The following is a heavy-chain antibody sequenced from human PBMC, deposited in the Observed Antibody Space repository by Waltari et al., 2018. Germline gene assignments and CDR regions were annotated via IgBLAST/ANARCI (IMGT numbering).Heavy chain of an antibody. CDR3: ARSYYYDRIGDYPSLGAFDY. D-gene: IGHD3-22*01. V-gene: IGHV1-69*12. J-gene: IGHJ4*02. CDR2: ISPMFGTP. CDR1: GGTFSNYV. Sequence: QVQLVQSGAEVKKPGSSVKVSCKASGGTFSNYVISWVRQAPGQGLEWMGGISPMFGTPNDAQKCQGRVTIIADESTSTVYMELSSLRSEDTAVYYCARSYYYDRIGDYPSLGAFDYWGQGTLVTVSS.